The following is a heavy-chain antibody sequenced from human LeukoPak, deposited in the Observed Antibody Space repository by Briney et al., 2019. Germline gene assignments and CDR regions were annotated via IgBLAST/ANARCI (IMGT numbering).Heavy chain of an antibody. V-gene: IGHV4-38-2*01. D-gene: IGHD6-19*01. CDR2: MFHSGIT. Sequence: SETLSLTCAVSGYSISSGYYWGWVRQSPGKGLEWIGSMFHSGITYYNPSLKSRVTISVDTSKNQFSLKLSSVTAADTAVYYCARRAAVASIWYFDLWGRGTLVTVSS. J-gene: IGHJ2*01. CDR1: GYSISSGYY. CDR3: ARRAAVASIWYFDL.